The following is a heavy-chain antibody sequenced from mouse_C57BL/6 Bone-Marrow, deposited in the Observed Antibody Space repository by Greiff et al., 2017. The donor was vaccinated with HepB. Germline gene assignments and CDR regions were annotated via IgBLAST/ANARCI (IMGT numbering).Heavy chain of an antibody. D-gene: IGHD3-2*02. CDR1: GYSITSGYY. J-gene: IGHJ4*01. Sequence: EVKLQESGPGLVKPSQSLSLTCSVTGYSITSGYYWNWIRQFPGNKLEWMGYISYDGSNNYNPSLKNRISITRDTSKNQFFLKLNSVTTEDTATYYCARASSGYAMDYWGQGTSVTVSS. V-gene: IGHV3-6*01. CDR3: ARASSGYAMDY. CDR2: ISYDGSN.